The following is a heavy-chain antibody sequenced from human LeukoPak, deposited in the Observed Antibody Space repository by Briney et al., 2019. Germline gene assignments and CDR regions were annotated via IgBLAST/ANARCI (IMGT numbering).Heavy chain of an antibody. CDR2: IWYDGSNK. J-gene: IGHJ4*02. CDR3: AGSIAVAGAIDY. Sequence: GGSLRLSCAASGFTFSSYGMHWVRQAPGKGLEWVAVIWYDGSNKYYADSVKGRFTISRDNSKNTLYLQMSSLRAEDTAVYYCAGSIAVAGAIDYWGQGTLVTVSS. CDR1: GFTFSSYG. V-gene: IGHV3-33*01. D-gene: IGHD6-19*01.